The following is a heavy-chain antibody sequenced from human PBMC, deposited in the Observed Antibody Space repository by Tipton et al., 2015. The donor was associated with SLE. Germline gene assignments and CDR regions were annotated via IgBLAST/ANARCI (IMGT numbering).Heavy chain of an antibody. CDR1: GGSISVHY. J-gene: IGHJ5*02. CDR3: ARHSALLAFDP. D-gene: IGHD2/OR15-2a*01. CDR2: IHYTENT. V-gene: IGHV4-59*08. Sequence: TLSLTCTVSGGSISVHYWSWIRQSPGKGLEWIATIHYTENTYYNPSLKSRVTISIDTSNNQFSMRLTSVTAADTAVYYCARHSALLAFDPWGQGTLVTVSS.